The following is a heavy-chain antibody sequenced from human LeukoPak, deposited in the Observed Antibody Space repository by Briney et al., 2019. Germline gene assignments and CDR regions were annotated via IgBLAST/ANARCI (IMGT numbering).Heavy chain of an antibody. CDR3: ATPHRAGATTRGLGSYYFDY. D-gene: IGHD1-26*01. CDR2: IIPTFGTA. V-gene: IGHV1-69*13. Sequence: ASVKVSCKASGGTFSSYAISWVRQAPGQGLEWMGGIIPTFGTANYAQKFQGRVTITADESTSTAYMELSSLRSEDTAVYYCATPHRAGATTRGLGSYYFDYWGQGTLVTVSS. J-gene: IGHJ4*02. CDR1: GGTFSSYA.